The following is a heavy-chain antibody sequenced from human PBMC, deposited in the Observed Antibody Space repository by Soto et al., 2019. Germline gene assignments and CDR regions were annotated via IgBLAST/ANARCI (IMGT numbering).Heavy chain of an antibody. J-gene: IGHJ3*02. CDR1: GFTFSSYA. V-gene: IGHV3-23*01. CDR3: AKDSEYSSGWYDAFDI. Sequence: GGSLRLSCSASGFTFSSYAMSGVRQAPGKGLEWVSAISGSGGSTYYADSVKGRFTISRDNSKNTLYLQMNSLRAEDTAVYYCAKDSEYSSGWYDAFDIWGQGTMVTVSS. CDR2: ISGSGGST. D-gene: IGHD6-19*01.